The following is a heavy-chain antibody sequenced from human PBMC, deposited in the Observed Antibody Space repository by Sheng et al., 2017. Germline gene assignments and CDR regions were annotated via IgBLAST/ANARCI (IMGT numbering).Heavy chain of an antibody. CDR1: GYTFTTYG. V-gene: IGHV1-18*01. CDR2: INTYNDNT. J-gene: IGHJ4*02. CDR3: ARVGGEWNGYGDS. D-gene: IGHD5-12*01. Sequence: QVQLVQSGAEVKKPGASVKVSCKASGYTFTTYGITWVRQAPGKGLEWMGWINTYNDNTNSAQKLQGRVTMTTDPSTSTAYMELRSLTSNDTAVYFCARVGGEWNGYGDSWGQGTLVIVSS.